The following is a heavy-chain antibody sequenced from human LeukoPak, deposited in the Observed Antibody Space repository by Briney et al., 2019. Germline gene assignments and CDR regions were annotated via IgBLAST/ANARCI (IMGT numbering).Heavy chain of an antibody. CDR2: IWYDGANR. Sequence: PGMSLRLSCAATGFTFGSYGMHWVRQAPGKELEWEAVIWYDGANRYYADSAKGRFTISRDTSKNTLDLQMNSLRAEDTAVYYCARSRDVGDSYYGMDVWGQGTTVTVSS. J-gene: IGHJ6*02. CDR3: ARSRDVGDSYYGMDV. V-gene: IGHV3-33*01. CDR1: GFTFGSYG. D-gene: IGHD2-21*01.